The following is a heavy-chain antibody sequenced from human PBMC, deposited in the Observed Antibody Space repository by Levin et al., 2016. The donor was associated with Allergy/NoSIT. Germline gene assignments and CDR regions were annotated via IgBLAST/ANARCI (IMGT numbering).Heavy chain of an antibody. CDR3: GRETYDSPGYI. CDR2: TYYRSKWYN. V-gene: IGHV6-1*01. Sequence: WIRQSPSRGLEWLGRTYYRSKWYNDYAVSVKSRITINPDTSKNQFSLHLNSVTPEDTAVYYCGRETYDSPGYIWGQGTMVTVSS. J-gene: IGHJ3*02. D-gene: IGHD3-22*01.